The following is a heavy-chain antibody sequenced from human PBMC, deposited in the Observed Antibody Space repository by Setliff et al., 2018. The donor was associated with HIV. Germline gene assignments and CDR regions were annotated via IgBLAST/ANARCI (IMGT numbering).Heavy chain of an antibody. CDR3: ARDGRVLQVLRYFDWVYYFDY. D-gene: IGHD3-9*01. CDR1: GGTFSSYA. Sequence: SVKVSCKASGGTFSSYAISWVRQAPGQGLEWMGGIIPILGIANYARKFQGRVTITADKSTSTAYMELSSLRSEDTAVYYCARDGRVLQVLRYFDWVYYFDYWGQGTLVTVSS. V-gene: IGHV1-69*10. CDR2: IIPILGIA. J-gene: IGHJ4*02.